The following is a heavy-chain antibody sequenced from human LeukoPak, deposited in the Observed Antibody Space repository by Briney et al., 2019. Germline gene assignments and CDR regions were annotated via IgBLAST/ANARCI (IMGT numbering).Heavy chain of an antibody. J-gene: IGHJ2*01. Sequence: PGGSLRLSCEASGFNFSRYWMHWVRQAPGKGLVWVSRVNANGSSTRYADSVKGRFTISRDNFKNTLYLQMNSLRAEDTAVYYCAKDRDSSGYYFWYFDLWGRGTLVTVSS. CDR1: GFNFSRYW. D-gene: IGHD3-22*01. CDR3: AKDRDSSGYYFWYFDL. V-gene: IGHV3-74*01. CDR2: VNANGSST.